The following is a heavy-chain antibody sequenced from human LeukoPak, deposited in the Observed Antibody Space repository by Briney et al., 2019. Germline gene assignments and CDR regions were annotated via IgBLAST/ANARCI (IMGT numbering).Heavy chain of an antibody. D-gene: IGHD1-26*01. CDR3: ARDRRVVGATLSWFDP. Sequence: ASVKVSCKASGYTFTSYGISWVRQAPGQGLEWMGWISAYNGNTNYAQKLQGRVTMTTDTSTSTAYMELRSLRSDDTAVYYCARDRRVVGATLSWFDPWGQGTLVTVSS. J-gene: IGHJ5*02. CDR1: GYTFTSYG. CDR2: ISAYNGNT. V-gene: IGHV1-18*01.